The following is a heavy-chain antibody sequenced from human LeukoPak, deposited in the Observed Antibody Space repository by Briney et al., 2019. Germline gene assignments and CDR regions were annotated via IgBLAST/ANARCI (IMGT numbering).Heavy chain of an antibody. CDR1: GGSISSYY. CDR2: IYYSGST. CDR3: ARYAGYYLDFDY. V-gene: IGHV4-59*01. J-gene: IGHJ4*02. Sequence: SETLSLTCTVSGGSISSYYWSWIRQPPGKGLEWIGYIYYSGSTNYNPSLKSRVTISVDTSKNQFSLKLSSVTAADTAVYYCARYAGYYLDFDYWGQGTLVTVSS. D-gene: IGHD3-9*01.